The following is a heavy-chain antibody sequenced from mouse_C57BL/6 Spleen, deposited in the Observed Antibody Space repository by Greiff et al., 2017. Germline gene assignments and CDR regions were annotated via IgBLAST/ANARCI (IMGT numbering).Heavy chain of an antibody. V-gene: IGHV1-61*01. CDR1: GYTFTSYW. Sequence: QVQLQQPGAELVRPGSSVKLSCKASGYTFTSYWMDWVKQRPGHGLEWIGNIYPSDSETHYNQKFKDKATLTVDKSSSTAYIQLSSLTSEDSAVYHCARNGYPGYWGQGTTLTVSS. CDR2: IYPSDSET. D-gene: IGHD2-2*01. J-gene: IGHJ2*01. CDR3: ARNGYPGY.